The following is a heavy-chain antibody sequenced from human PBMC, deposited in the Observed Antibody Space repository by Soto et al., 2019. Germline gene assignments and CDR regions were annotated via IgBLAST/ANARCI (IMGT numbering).Heavy chain of an antibody. V-gene: IGHV4-34*01. J-gene: IGHJ6*02. D-gene: IGHD2-2*01. CDR3: ARGRSTSPRGYYYYYYYGMDV. Sequence: SETLSLTCAVYGGSFSGYYWSWIRQPPGKGLEWIGEINHSGSTNYNPSLKSRVTISVDTSKNQFSLKLSSVTAADTAVYYCARGRSTSPRGYYYYYYYGMDVWGQGTTVTVS. CDR2: INHSGST. CDR1: GGSFSGYY.